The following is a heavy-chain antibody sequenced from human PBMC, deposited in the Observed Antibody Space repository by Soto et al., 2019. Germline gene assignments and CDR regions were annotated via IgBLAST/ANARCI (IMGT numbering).Heavy chain of an antibody. V-gene: IGHV3-23*05. Sequence: EVQLLESGGGLVQPGGSLRLSCVGSGFAFSNYAMNWVRQAPGKGLEWVSGINGRGYQTNYADSVKGRFTISRDNSNNTVYLQMKSLRAEDAAIYYCAKMDCSSASCYLPDCWGQGALVTVSS. D-gene: IGHD2-2*01. CDR2: INGRGYQT. CDR1: GFAFSNYA. CDR3: AKMDCSSASCYLPDC. J-gene: IGHJ4*02.